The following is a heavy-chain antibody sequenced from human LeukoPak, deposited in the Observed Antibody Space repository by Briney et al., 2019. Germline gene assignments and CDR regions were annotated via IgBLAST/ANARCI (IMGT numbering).Heavy chain of an antibody. CDR2: INSDGSST. J-gene: IGHJ4*02. D-gene: IGHD6-13*01. V-gene: IGHV3-74*01. CDR3: AREREQQLAFDY. Sequence: GGSLRLSCAASGFTFSSYWMHWVRQAPGKGLVWVSRINSDGSSTTYADSVKGRFTISRDNAKNTLYLQMNSLRAEDTAGYYCAREREQQLAFDYWGQGTLVTVSS. CDR1: GFTFSSYW.